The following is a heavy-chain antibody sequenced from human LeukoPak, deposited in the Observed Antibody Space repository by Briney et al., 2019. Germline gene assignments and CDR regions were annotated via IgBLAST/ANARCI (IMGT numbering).Heavy chain of an antibody. V-gene: IGHV4-4*07. D-gene: IGHD2-2*01. J-gene: IGHJ4*02. CDR2: IYTSGST. CDR3: ARARDCSSTSCSPGYYFDY. Sequence: PSETLSLTCTVXGGSISSYYWSWLRQPAGGGLEWIGRIYTSGSTNYNPSLKSRVTMSIDTSRNQFSLKLSSVTAADTAVYYCARARDCSSTSCSPGYYFDYWGQGTLVTVSS. CDR1: GGSISSYY.